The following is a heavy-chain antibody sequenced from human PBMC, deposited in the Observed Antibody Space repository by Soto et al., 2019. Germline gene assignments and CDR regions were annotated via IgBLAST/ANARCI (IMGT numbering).Heavy chain of an antibody. CDR3: ARDSNLNGDYLYLFAY. Sequence: GASVKVSCKASGGTFSSYAISWVRQAPGQGLEWMGGIIPIFGTANYAQKFQGRVTITADESTSTAYMELSSLRSEDTAVYYCARDSNLNGDYLYLFAYGGRGTLVPVSS. J-gene: IGHJ4*02. D-gene: IGHD7-27*01. V-gene: IGHV1-69*13. CDR1: GGTFSSYA. CDR2: IIPIFGTA.